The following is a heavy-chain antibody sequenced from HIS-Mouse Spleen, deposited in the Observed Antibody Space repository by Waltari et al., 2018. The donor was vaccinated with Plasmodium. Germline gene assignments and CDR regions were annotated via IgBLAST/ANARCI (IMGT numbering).Heavy chain of an antibody. CDR2: INHSGST. CDR1: GGSFSGYY. Sequence: QVQLQQWGAGLLKPSETLSLTCAVYGGSFSGYYWSWIRQPPGKGLEWIGEINHSGSTNYNPSLKSRVTISVDTSKNQFSLKLSSVTAADTAVYYCARGRSNLPPLDYWGQGKLVTVSS. CDR3: ARGRSNLPPLDY. V-gene: IGHV4-34*01. J-gene: IGHJ4*02. D-gene: IGHD4-4*01.